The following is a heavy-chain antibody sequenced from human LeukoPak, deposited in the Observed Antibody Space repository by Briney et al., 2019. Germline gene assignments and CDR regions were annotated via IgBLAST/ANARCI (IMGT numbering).Heavy chain of an antibody. V-gene: IGHV3-23*01. CDR3: AKDRSGSWYARDDY. CDR2: ISGSGGST. D-gene: IGHD6-13*01. CDR1: GFTFSSYA. Sequence: LSGGSLRLSCAASGFTFSSYAMSWVRQAPGKGLEWVSAISGSGGSTYNADSVKGRFTISRDNSKNTLYLQMNSLRAEDTAVYYWAKDRSGSWYARDDYWGQGTLVTVSS. J-gene: IGHJ4*02.